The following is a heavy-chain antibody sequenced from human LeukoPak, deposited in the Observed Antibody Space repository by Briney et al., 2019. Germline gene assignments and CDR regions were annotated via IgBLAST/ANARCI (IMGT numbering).Heavy chain of an antibody. Sequence: SSETLFLTWTASGCSISSYYWHWIRQQPGKGLAWIAHIYYSGSTNSNSSLKSRVTISVDKSKNQFSLKMSAVTAADTAVHYCARQSGYSYGYDFDYWGQGTLVTVSS. CDR1: GCSISSYY. J-gene: IGHJ4*02. CDR3: ARQSGYSYGYDFDY. D-gene: IGHD5-18*01. V-gene: IGHV4-59*01. CDR2: IYYSGST.